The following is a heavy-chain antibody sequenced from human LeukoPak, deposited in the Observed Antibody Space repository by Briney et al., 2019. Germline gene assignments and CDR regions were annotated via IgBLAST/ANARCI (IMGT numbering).Heavy chain of an antibody. J-gene: IGHJ4*02. CDR1: GGSISSGSYY. V-gene: IGHV4-61*02. D-gene: IGHD5-12*01. CDR3: AREWLRLSDFPYFDY. Sequence: PSQTLSLTCTVSGGSISSGSYYWSWIRQPAGKGLEWIGRIYTSGSTNYNPSLKSRVTISVDTSKNQFSLKLSSVTAADTAVYYCAREWLRLSDFPYFDYWGQGTLVTVSS. CDR2: IYTSGST.